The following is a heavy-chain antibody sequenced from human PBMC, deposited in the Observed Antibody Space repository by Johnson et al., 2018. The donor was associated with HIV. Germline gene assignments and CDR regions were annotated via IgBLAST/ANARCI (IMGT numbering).Heavy chain of an antibody. CDR3: AKDLGITVAGRGGLDAFDI. CDR2: ISSSGSSI. CDR1: GFGFSTYY. V-gene: IGHV3-11*01. J-gene: IGHJ3*02. D-gene: IGHD6-19*01. Sequence: VQLVESGGGLVKPGGSLRLSCVTSGFGFSTYYMSWIRQAPGKGLECLSYISSSGSSIYYTDSVKGRFTISRDNSRNTLYLQMKSLRAEDTAVYYCAKDLGITVAGRGGLDAFDIWGQGTMVTVSS.